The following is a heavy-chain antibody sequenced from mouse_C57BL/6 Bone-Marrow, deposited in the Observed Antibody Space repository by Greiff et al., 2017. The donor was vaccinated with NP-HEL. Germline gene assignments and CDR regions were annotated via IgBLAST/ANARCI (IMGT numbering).Heavy chain of an antibody. CDR1: GFKISSDG. D-gene: IGHD1-1*02. V-gene: IGHV5-6*01. CDR2: ISSGGSYT. CDR3: ARGWVADFSWFAY. J-gene: IGHJ3*01. Sequence: EVKLMESGGDLVKPGGSLKLSCAASGFKISSDGRPWVRETPDKKRERVATISSGGSYTYYPDSVKGQFTIHRDNAKNTPYLQMSSLKSEDTAMYYCARGWVADFSWFAYWGQGTLVTVSA.